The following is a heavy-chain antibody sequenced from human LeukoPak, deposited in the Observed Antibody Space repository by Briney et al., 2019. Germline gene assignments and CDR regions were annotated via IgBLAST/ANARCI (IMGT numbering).Heavy chain of an antibody. Sequence: SVKVSCKAPGGTFSGYAISWVRQAPGQGLEWMGRIIPILGIANYAQKFQGRVTITADKSTSTAYMELSSLRSEDTAVYYCARSLTYYYDSSGYYLDYWGQGTLVTVSS. CDR1: GGTFSGYA. J-gene: IGHJ4*02. V-gene: IGHV1-69*04. CDR3: ARSLTYYYDSSGYYLDY. CDR2: IIPILGIA. D-gene: IGHD3-22*01.